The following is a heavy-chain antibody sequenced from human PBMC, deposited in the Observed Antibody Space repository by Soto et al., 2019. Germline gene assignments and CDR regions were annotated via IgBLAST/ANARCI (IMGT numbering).Heavy chain of an antibody. D-gene: IGHD3-22*01. CDR2: IYYSGST. CDR1: GGSISSGGYY. CDR3: ARAPEAGYYDSSGYPPWYFDL. Sequence: SETLSLTCTVSGGSISSGGYYWSWIRQHPGKGLEWIGYIYYSGSTYYNPSLKSRVTISVDTSKNQFSLKLSSVTAADTAVYYCARAPEAGYYDSSGYPPWYFDLWGRGTLVTVAS. J-gene: IGHJ2*01. V-gene: IGHV4-31*03.